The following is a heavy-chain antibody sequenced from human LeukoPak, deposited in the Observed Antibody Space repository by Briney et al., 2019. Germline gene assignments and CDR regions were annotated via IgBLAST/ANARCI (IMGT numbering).Heavy chain of an antibody. CDR1: GITFRS. Sequence: PGGSLRLSCAGSGITFRSMHWVRQAPGKGLEWVAVVSFDGSNKYYGDSVKGRFTISRDNSKNTLYLQMNSLRAKDTAVYYCATSELGFFDFWGQGALVSVSS. D-gene: IGHD7-27*01. J-gene: IGHJ4*02. V-gene: IGHV3-30*03. CDR2: VSFDGSNK. CDR3: ATSELGFFDF.